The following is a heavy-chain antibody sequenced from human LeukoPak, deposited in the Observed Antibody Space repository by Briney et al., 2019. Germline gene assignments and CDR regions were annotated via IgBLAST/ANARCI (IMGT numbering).Heavy chain of an antibody. Sequence: SETLSLTCTVSGGSVSSGNYYWSWIRQPPGTGLDWIGYIYYSGSTNYNPFLKSRVTISVDTSKNQFSLRLSSVTAADTAVYYCARDPSGYFNYWGQGTLATVSS. CDR3: ARDPSGYFNY. D-gene: IGHD3-22*01. J-gene: IGHJ4*02. V-gene: IGHV4-61*01. CDR1: GGSVSSGNYY. CDR2: IYYSGST.